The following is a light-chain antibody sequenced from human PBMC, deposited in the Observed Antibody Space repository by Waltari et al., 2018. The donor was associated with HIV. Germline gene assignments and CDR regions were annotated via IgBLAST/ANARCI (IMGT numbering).Light chain of an antibody. CDR2: GAF. Sequence: EIVLTQSPGTLSLSPGERATLSCRASQNIDSSYLAWYQQKPGQAPRLLLYGAFSRATCIPDRFSGSGSETDFTLTISRLEPEDFAVYYCQQYGSTPQTFGQGTKVDI. V-gene: IGKV3-20*01. CDR3: QQYGSTPQT. J-gene: IGKJ1*01. CDR1: QNIDSSY.